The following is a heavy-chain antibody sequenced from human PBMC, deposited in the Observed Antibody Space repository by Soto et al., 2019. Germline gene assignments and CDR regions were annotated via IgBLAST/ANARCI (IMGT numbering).Heavy chain of an antibody. CDR3: AREYGMDV. CDR1: GYSFHTYA. J-gene: IGHJ6*02. V-gene: IGHV1-18*01. Sequence: GPSVKVSCKASGYSFHTYAISWVRQAPGQGLEWVGWISGYNGNTNYAQKFQGRVTLTTDTSTKTAFMELRSLTGDDTAVYYCAREYGMDVWG. CDR2: ISGYNGNT.